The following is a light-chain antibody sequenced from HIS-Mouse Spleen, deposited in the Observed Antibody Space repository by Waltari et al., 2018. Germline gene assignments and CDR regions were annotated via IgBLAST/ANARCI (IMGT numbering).Light chain of an antibody. CDR1: SSNIGSNT. CDR2: SND. J-gene: IGLJ1*01. V-gene: IGLV1-44*01. Sequence: QSVLTQPPSASGTPGQRVTISCSGSSSNIGSNTVNWYQQLPGTAPKLLIYSNDRRPSWVPDRFSGSKSGTSASLAISGLQSEDEADYYCAAWDDSLNGNYVFGTGTKVTVL. CDR3: AAWDDSLNGNYV.